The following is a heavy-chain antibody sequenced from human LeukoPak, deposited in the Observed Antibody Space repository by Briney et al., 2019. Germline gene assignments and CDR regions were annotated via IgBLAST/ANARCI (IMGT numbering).Heavy chain of an antibody. Sequence: PSETLSLTCAVYGGPFSCYYWSWIRQPPGKGLEWIGEINHSGSTNYNPSLKSRVTISVDTSKNQFSLKLSSVTAADTGVYYCARESQGNAFDIWGQGTMVTVSS. CDR1: GGPFSCYY. V-gene: IGHV4-34*01. CDR2: INHSGST. J-gene: IGHJ3*02. CDR3: ARESQGNAFDI. D-gene: IGHD6-13*01.